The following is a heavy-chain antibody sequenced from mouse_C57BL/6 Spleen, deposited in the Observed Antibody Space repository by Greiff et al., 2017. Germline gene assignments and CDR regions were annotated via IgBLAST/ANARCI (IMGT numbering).Heavy chain of an antibody. CDR2: IYPGDGDT. CDR1: GYAFSSYW. V-gene: IGHV1-80*01. D-gene: IGHD2-1*01. CDR3: ARGNYGNYGYAMDY. J-gene: IGHJ4*01. Sequence: LVESGAELVKPGASVKISCKASGYAFSSYWMNWVKQRPGKGLEWIGQIYPGDGDTNYNGKFKGKATLTADKSSSTAYMQLSSLTSEDSAVYFCARGNYGNYGYAMDYWGQGTSVTVSS.